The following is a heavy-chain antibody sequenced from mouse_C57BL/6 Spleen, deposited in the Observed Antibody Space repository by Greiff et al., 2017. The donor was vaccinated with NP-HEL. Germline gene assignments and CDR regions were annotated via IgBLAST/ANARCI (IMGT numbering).Heavy chain of an antibody. Sequence: QVQLQQPGAELVRPGSSVKLSCKASGYTFTSYWMHWVKQRPIQGLEWIGNIDPSDSETHYNQKFKDKATLTVDKSSSTAYMQLSSLTSEDSAVYYCAREGVITTVVDYWGQGTTLTVSS. V-gene: IGHV1-52*01. CDR1: GYTFTSYW. J-gene: IGHJ2*01. CDR3: AREGVITTVVDY. CDR2: IDPSDSET. D-gene: IGHD1-1*01.